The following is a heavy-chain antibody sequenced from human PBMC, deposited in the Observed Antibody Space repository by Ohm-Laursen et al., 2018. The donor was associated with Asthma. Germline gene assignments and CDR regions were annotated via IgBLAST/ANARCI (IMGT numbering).Heavy chain of an antibody. CDR3: ARDLTTVTSPFYYYYGMDV. D-gene: IGHD4-17*01. J-gene: IGHJ6*02. CDR2: ISSSSSTI. V-gene: IGHV3-48*02. CDR1: GFTFSSYS. Sequence: SLRLSCAASGFTFSSYSMNWVRQAPGKGLEWVSYISSSSSTIYYADSVKGRFTISRDNAKNSLYLQMNSLRDEDTAVYYCARDLTTVTSPFYYYYGMDVWGQGTTVTVSS.